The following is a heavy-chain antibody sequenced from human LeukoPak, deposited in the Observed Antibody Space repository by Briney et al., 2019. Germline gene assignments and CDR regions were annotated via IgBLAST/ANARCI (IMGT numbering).Heavy chain of an antibody. CDR1: GGSVSSSGYC. J-gene: IGHJ4*02. CDR2: IYYSGGT. V-gene: IGHV4-30-4*01. Sequence: SETLSLTCTVSGGSVSSSGYCWSWIRQPPGKGLEWIGYIYYSGGTYYNPSLKSRVSISLDTSKMQFSLKLSSVTAADTALYYCARGVGGYGHFDYWGQGTLVTVSS. CDR3: ARGVGGYGHFDY. D-gene: IGHD5-12*01.